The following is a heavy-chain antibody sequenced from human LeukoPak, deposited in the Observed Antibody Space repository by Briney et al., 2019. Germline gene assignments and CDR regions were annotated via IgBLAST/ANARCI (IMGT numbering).Heavy chain of an antibody. CDR1: VGTFSSYA. D-gene: IGHD2-15*01. CDR2: IIPIFGTA. J-gene: IGHJ4*02. Sequence: ASVKVSCKAPVGTFSSYAISWVRQAPGQGLEWMGRIIPIFGTANYAQKFQGRVTITTDESTSTAYMELSSLRSEDTAVYYCASYCSSGSCYHTDYWGKGTLVTVSS. CDR3: ASYCSSGSCYHTDY. V-gene: IGHV1-69*05.